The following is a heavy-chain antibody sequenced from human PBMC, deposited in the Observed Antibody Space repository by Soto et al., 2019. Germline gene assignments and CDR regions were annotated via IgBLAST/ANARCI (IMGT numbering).Heavy chain of an antibody. CDR1: GGSISSGGYS. V-gene: IGHV4-30-2*01. CDR3: ARETPYSSSFDY. Sequence: SLTCAVSGGSISSGGYSWSWIRQPPGKGLEWIGYIYHSGSTYYNPSLKSRVTISVDRSKNQFSLKLSSVTAADTAVYYCARETPYSSSFDYWGQGTLVTVSS. CDR2: IYHSGST. J-gene: IGHJ4*02. D-gene: IGHD6-6*01.